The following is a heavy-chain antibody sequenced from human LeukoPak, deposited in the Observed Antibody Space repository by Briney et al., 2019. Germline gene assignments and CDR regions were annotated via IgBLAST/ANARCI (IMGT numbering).Heavy chain of an antibody. V-gene: IGHV1-8*03. J-gene: IGHJ6*03. Sequence: GASVKVSCKASGYTFTSYDINWVRQATGQGLEWMGWMNPNSGNTGYAQKFQGRVTITRNTSISTAYMELSSLRSEDTAVYYCARGIRFDFWSGYSSYYYCMDVWGKGTTVTVSS. CDR3: ARGIRFDFWSGYSSYYYCMDV. CDR2: MNPNSGNT. CDR1: GYTFTSYD. D-gene: IGHD3-3*01.